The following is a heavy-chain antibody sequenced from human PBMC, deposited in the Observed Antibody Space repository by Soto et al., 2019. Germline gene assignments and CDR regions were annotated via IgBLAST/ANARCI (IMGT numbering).Heavy chain of an antibody. V-gene: IGHV3-23*01. D-gene: IGHD4-4*01. J-gene: IGHJ6*02. CDR2: ISGSGGST. CDR1: GFTFSSYA. Sequence: GGSLRLSCAASGFTFSSYAMSWVRQAPGKGLEWVSAISGSGGSTYYADSVKGRFTISRDNSKNTLYLQMNSLRAEDTAVYYCASTVTTYYYYGMDVWGQGTTVTVSS. CDR3: ASTVTTYYYYGMDV.